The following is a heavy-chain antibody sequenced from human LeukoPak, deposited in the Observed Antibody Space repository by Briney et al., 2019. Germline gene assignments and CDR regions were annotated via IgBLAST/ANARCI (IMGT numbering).Heavy chain of an antibody. D-gene: IGHD6-19*01. CDR1: GFTFSSYA. CDR2: INTDGSST. CDR3: ARVTSGWWTDFDY. Sequence: GGSLRLSCAASGFTFSSYAMSWVRQAPGKGLVWVSRINTDGSSTSYADSVKGRFTISRDNAKNTLYLQMNSLRAEDTAVYYCARVTSGWWTDFDYWGQGTLVTVSS. J-gene: IGHJ4*02. V-gene: IGHV3-74*01.